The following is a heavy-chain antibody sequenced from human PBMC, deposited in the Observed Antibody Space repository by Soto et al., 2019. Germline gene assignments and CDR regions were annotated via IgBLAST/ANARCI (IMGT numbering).Heavy chain of an antibody. D-gene: IGHD3-16*01. Sequence: QVQLVESGGGVVQPGRSLRLSCTTSGFTFRSHGMHWVRRAPGKGLEWVAVIWYDGSDKYYADSVRGRFTISRDNFKNTLYLQMNSLRVEDTAVYYCARWGNNKILDFRGQGTLVTVSS. CDR3: ARWGNNKILDF. J-gene: IGHJ4*02. CDR2: IWYDGSDK. V-gene: IGHV3-33*01. CDR1: GFTFRSHG.